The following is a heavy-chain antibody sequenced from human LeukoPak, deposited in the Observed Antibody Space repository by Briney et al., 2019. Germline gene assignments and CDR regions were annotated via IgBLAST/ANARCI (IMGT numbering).Heavy chain of an antibody. D-gene: IGHD6-19*01. CDR1: GFTFSSYA. CDR2: ISYDGSNK. Sequence: PGGSLRLSCAASGFTFSSYAMHWVRQAPGKGLEWVAVISYDGSNKYYADSVKGRFTISRDNSKNTLYLQMNSLRAEDTAVYYCARVPYSSGWFGAFDIWGQGTMVTVSS. J-gene: IGHJ3*02. CDR3: ARVPYSSGWFGAFDI. V-gene: IGHV3-30-3*01.